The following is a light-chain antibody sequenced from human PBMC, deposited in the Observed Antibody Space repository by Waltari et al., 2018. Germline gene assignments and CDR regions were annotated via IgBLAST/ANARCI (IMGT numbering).Light chain of an antibody. Sequence: QSGLTQPPSVSGAPGQRVTISCTGSSSNIGAGSDVHWYQLLPGTAPKLLIYGNINGPSWVPDRFSGSNSGTSASLAITGLQAEDEADYYCQSYDSSLSDSVFGGGTKLTVL. V-gene: IGLV1-40*01. CDR2: GNI. CDR3: QSYDSSLSDSV. J-gene: IGLJ2*01. CDR1: SSNIGAGSD.